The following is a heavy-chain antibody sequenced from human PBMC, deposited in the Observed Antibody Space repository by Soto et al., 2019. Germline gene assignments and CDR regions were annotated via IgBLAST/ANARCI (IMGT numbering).Heavy chain of an antibody. V-gene: IGHV1-69*06. Sequence: QVQLVQSGAEVKKPGSSVKVSCKASGGTFSSYAISWVRQAPGQGLEWMGGIIPIFGTANYAQKFQGRVTITADKSTSTAYMELSSLRSEDTAVYYCARAGLAAPASGEYGMDVWGQGTTVTVSS. CDR1: GGTFSSYA. J-gene: IGHJ6*02. CDR2: IIPIFGTA. D-gene: IGHD6-13*01. CDR3: ARAGLAAPASGEYGMDV.